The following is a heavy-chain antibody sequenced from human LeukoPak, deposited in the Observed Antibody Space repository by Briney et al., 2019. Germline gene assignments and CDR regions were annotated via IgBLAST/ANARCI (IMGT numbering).Heavy chain of an antibody. CDR3: AKDKGPFGELCFDY. Sequence: GRSLRLSCAASGFTFSSYGMDWVRQAPGKGLEWVALISYDGSNKYYADSVKGRFTISRDISKNTLYLQMNSLRAEDTAVYYCAKDKGPFGELCFDYWGQGTLVTVSS. D-gene: IGHD3-10*01. CDR2: ISYDGSNK. J-gene: IGHJ4*02. V-gene: IGHV3-33*05. CDR1: GFTFSSYG.